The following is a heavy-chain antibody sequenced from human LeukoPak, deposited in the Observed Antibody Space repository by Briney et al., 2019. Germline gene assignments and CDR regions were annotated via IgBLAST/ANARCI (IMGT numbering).Heavy chain of an antibody. CDR3: AICYSDHSDYFDY. CDR2: INQDGSAK. J-gene: IGHJ4*02. D-gene: IGHD4-17*01. V-gene: IGHV3-7*03. CDR1: GFTFTNYW. Sequence: GGSLRLSCAASGFTFTNYWMSWVRQSPGKGLEWVANINQDGSAKYYVDSVKGRFTISRDNAKNSLNLQMNSLRTDDTAVYYCAICYSDHSDYFDYWGQGTLVTVSS.